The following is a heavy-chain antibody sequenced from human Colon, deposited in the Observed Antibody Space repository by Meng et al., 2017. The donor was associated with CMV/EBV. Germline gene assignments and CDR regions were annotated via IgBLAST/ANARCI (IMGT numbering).Heavy chain of an antibody. CDR3: AAQRKESCASTSCPLHY. V-gene: IGHV4-59*01. J-gene: IGHJ4*02. CDR2: VFFSGST. CDR1: GGSISSYY. D-gene: IGHD2-2*01. Sequence: GSLSLSCTVSGGSISSYYWSYIRQPPGKGLEWLGYVFFSGSTNYNPSLKSRVTISVDTPKNQFSLSLTSVTAADAAVYYCAAQRKESCASTSCPLHYWGQGTLVTVSS.